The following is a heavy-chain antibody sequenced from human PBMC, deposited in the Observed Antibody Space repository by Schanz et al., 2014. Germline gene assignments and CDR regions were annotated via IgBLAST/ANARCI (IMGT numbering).Heavy chain of an antibody. CDR2: IIPFLAVS. V-gene: IGHV1-69*02. D-gene: IGHD3-16*01. Sequence: QDQLLQSGAAVKKPGSSVRVSCKASGGTLDTYKIAWVRQVPGQGLEWMGRIIPFLAVSNYAQDFQGRVTFTADRATSTVHMDLRSLRSEDTGLYYWARAGRGYAYPLNSYPMAVWGQGTTVNVSS. CDR3: ARAGRGYAYPLNSYPMAV. CDR1: GGTLDTYK. J-gene: IGHJ6*02.